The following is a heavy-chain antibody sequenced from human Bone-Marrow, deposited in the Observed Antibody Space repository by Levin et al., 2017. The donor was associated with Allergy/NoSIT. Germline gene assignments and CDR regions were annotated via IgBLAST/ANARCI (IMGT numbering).Heavy chain of an antibody. CDR3: TSGIVVVTAMGSDGMDV. CDR1: GFTFSGSA. D-gene: IGHD2-21*02. J-gene: IGHJ6*02. CDR2: IRSKANSYAT. Sequence: GGSLRLSCAASGFTFSGSAMHWVRQASGKGLEWVGRIRSKANSYATAYAASVKGRFTISRDDSKNTAYLQMNSLKTEDTAVYYCTSGIVVVTAMGSDGMDVWGQGTTVTVSS. V-gene: IGHV3-73*01.